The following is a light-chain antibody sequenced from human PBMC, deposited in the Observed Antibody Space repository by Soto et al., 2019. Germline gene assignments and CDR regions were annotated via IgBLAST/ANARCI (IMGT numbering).Light chain of an antibody. V-gene: IGKV3-20*01. CDR2: DVS. CDR1: HSVSSNY. CDR3: QQYGISPT. Sequence: EIVLTQSPGTLSLSPGERATLSCRSSHSVSSNYLAWYQQKPGQAPRLLIYDVSSRATGIPDRFSGSGSGTYFTLTISILEPVDFAVYYCQQYGISPTFGQGTKVEIK. J-gene: IGKJ1*01.